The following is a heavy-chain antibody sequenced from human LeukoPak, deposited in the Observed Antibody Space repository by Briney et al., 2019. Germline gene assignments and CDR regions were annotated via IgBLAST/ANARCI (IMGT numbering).Heavy chain of an antibody. V-gene: IGHV4-38-2*01. D-gene: IGHD3-16*02. CDR3: ARHQCDYVWGSYRYDAFYI. J-gene: IGHJ3*02. Sequence: SETLSLTCAVSGYSISSGYYWGWIRQPPGKGLEWIGSIYHSGSTYYNQSLKSRVTISVDTFKNQFSLKLSSVTAADTAVYYCARHQCDYVWGSYRYDAFYIWGQGKMLTVSS. CDR1: GYSISSGYY. CDR2: IYHSGST.